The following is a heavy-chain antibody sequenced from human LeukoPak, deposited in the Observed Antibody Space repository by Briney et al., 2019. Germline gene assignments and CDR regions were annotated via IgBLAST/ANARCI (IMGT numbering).Heavy chain of an antibody. CDR3: ARLPLTSGSYHY. V-gene: IGHV4-39*01. Sequence: SETLSLTCTVSGGSINSGSYYWGWIRRPPGKGLEWIGSIYYSGSTYYNPSLKSRVTISVDTSRSQFSLKLSSVTAADTAVYYCARLPLTSGSYHYWGQGTLVTVSS. J-gene: IGHJ4*02. CDR2: IYYSGST. D-gene: IGHD1-26*01. CDR1: GGSINSGSYY.